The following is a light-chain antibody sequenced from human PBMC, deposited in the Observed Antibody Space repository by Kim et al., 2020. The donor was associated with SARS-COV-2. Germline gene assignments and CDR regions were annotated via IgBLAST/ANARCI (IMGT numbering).Light chain of an antibody. CDR2: GAS. Sequence: PGDRATLPCRASEAVSSSYVAWYQQKPGQAPRLLIYGASRRATGIPDRFGGGGSGADFTLTISRLEPEDFAVYYCHLYATSPPGYTFGLGTKLEI. V-gene: IGKV3-20*01. CDR1: EAVSSSY. CDR3: HLYATSPPGYT. J-gene: IGKJ2*01.